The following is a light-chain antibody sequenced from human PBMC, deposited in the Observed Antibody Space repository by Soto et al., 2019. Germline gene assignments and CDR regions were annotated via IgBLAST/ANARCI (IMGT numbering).Light chain of an antibody. Sequence: QSVLTQPPSVSAAPGQKVTISCSGSSSNIGTNYVSWYQQLPGTAPKPLIYDNDQRPSGIPDRFSGSKSGTSATLGITGLQTGDEADYYCGTWDSSLSAGYVFGIGTKATVL. J-gene: IGLJ1*01. CDR3: GTWDSSLSAGYV. CDR2: DND. CDR1: SSNIGTNY. V-gene: IGLV1-51*01.